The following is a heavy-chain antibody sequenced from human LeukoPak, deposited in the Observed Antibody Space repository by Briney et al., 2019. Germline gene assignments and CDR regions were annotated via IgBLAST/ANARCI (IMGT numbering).Heavy chain of an antibody. Sequence: ASVKVPCKASGYTFTSYDINWVRQATGQGLEWMGWMNPNSGNTGYAQKFQGRVTMTRNTSISTAYMELSGLRSEDTAVYYCARGRSTGYPYYFEYWGQGTLVTVSS. V-gene: IGHV1-8*01. CDR3: ARGRSTGYPYYFEY. CDR1: GYTFTSYD. J-gene: IGHJ4*02. CDR2: MNPNSGNT. D-gene: IGHD5-12*01.